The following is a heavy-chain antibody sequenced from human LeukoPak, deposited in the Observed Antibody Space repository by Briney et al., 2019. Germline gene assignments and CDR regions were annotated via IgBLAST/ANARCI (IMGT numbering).Heavy chain of an antibody. Sequence: SETLSLTCTVSGGSISSSSYYWGWIRQPPGKGLEWIGSIYYSGSTYYNPSLKSRVTISVDTSKNQFSLKLSSVTAADTAVYYCARITGYSSGNYHMDVWGKGTTVTISS. CDR2: IYYSGST. D-gene: IGHD6-19*01. CDR1: GGSISSSSYY. CDR3: ARITGYSSGNYHMDV. J-gene: IGHJ6*03. V-gene: IGHV4-39*01.